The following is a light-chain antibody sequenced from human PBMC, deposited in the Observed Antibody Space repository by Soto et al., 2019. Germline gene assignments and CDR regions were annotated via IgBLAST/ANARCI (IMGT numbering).Light chain of an antibody. CDR1: GSDVRTYNL. V-gene: IGLV2-23*01. J-gene: IGLJ1*01. CDR2: EAS. CDR3: CSYAGDTTYV. Sequence: QSALTQLASVSGSPGQSITISCTVTGSDVRTYNLVSWYQQHPGKVPKLIIYEASKPPSGVSNRFSGSQPGDTASLTVSGLQSVDEPDYYCCSYAGDTTYVFGSGTKVTVL.